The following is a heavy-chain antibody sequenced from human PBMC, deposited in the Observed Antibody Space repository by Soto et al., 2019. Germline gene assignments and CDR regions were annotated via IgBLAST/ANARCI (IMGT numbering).Heavy chain of an antibody. CDR2: IIPMFGKA. CDR3: ARDPMGRSPNAPYYSYGMDV. J-gene: IGHJ6*02. CDR1: GGTFSIYA. Sequence: QVQLVQSGAEVKKPGSSVKVSCKASGGTFSIYALSWVRRDPGQGLEWMGGIIPMFGKANYAQKFQGRVTITADESTSTAYMELSSLRSEDTAVYYCARDPMGRSPNAPYYSYGMDVWGQGTTVTVSS. V-gene: IGHV1-69*01. D-gene: IGHD2-2*01.